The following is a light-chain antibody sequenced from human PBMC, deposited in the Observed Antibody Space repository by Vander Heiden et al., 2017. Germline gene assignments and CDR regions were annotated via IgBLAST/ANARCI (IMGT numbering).Light chain of an antibody. CDR3: QQSYSTSALT. Sequence: DIQMTQSPSSLPACVGDRVTITCRASQSISSYLNWYQQNPGKAPKLLIYAASSLQSGVPSRFSGSGSGTDFTLTISSLQPEDFATYYCQQSYSTSALTFGGGTKVEIK. CDR2: AAS. V-gene: IGKV1-39*01. CDR1: QSISSY. J-gene: IGKJ4*01.